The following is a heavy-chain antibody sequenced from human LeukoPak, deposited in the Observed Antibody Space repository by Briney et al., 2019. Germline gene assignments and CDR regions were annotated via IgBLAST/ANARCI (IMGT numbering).Heavy chain of an antibody. V-gene: IGHV3-48*01. Sequence: GGSLRLSCAASGFTFSTYNMNWVRQAPGQGLEWISYITSSSNTIYYADSVKGRFTISRDNSKNTLYLQMNSLRPEDTAVYYCARDPHGDYVLDYWGQGTLVTVSS. CDR3: ARDPHGDYVLDY. D-gene: IGHD4-17*01. CDR2: ITSSSNTI. J-gene: IGHJ4*02. CDR1: GFTFSTYN.